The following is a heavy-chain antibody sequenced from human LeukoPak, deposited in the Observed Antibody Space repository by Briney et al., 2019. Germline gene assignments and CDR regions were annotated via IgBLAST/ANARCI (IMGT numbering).Heavy chain of an antibody. CDR1: GGSISSYY. V-gene: IGHV4-4*07. CDR3: AREVELRLIMHNWFDP. J-gene: IGHJ5*02. CDR2: IYTSGST. Sequence: SETLSLTCTVSGGSISSYYWSWIRQPAGKGLEWIGRIYTSGSTNYNPSLKSRVTMSVDTSKNQFSLKLSSVTAADTAVYYCAREVELRLIMHNWFDPWGQGTLVTVSS. D-gene: IGHD1-7*01.